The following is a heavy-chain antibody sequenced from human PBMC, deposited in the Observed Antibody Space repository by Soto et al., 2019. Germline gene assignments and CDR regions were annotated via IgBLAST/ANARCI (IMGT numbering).Heavy chain of an antibody. CDR3: VSWGSAHFDS. J-gene: IGHJ4*01. Sequence: PAGALRLSCAASRFTAGYHALNWVRQAPGKGLEWVSTISSNGENTHYADSVKGRFIISSDNSSNTVALQMNSLRVADTDIDYGVSWGSAHFDSWGQGTLVTVSS. CDR1: RFTAGYHA. V-gene: IGHV3-23*01. D-gene: IGHD3-16*01. CDR2: ISSNGENT.